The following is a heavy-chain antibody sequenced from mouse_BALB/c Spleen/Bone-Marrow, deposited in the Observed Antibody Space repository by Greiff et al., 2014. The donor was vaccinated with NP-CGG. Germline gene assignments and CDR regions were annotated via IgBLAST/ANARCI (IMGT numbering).Heavy chain of an antibody. V-gene: IGHV1-80*01. D-gene: IGHD2-10*02. CDR1: GYPFSSYW. CDR2: IYPGDGET. CDR3: ARKYGDY. J-gene: IGHJ2*01. Sequence: VQLQQSGAELVRPGSSVKISCKASGYPFSSYWMSWVKQRPGQGLEWIGQIYPGDGETNYNGKFKGNATLTADKSSSTAYMQLISLTSEDSAVYFCARKYGDYWGQDTTLTVSS.